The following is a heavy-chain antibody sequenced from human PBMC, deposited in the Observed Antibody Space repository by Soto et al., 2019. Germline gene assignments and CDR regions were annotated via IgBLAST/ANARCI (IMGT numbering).Heavy chain of an antibody. CDR1: GDSFTSYW. Sequence: GESLKISCIGSGDSFTSYWISWVRQMPGKGLEWMGRIDPSDSYTNYSPSFQGHVTISADKSISTAYLQWSSLKASDTAMYYCARTLRFLVPSAFDIWGQGTMVTVSS. D-gene: IGHD3-3*01. CDR3: ARTLRFLVPSAFDI. J-gene: IGHJ3*02. V-gene: IGHV5-10-1*01. CDR2: IDPSDSYT.